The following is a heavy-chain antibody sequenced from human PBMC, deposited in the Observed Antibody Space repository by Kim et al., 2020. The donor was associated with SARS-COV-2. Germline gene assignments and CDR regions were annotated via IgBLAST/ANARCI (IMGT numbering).Heavy chain of an antibody. V-gene: IGHV3-48*02. Sequence: YAESVKGRFAISRAKAKNALYLQMNSLRDEDTAVYYCARDDPLSGIAVAIWGQGTLVTVSS. D-gene: IGHD6-19*01. CDR3: ARDDPLSGIAVAI. J-gene: IGHJ4*02.